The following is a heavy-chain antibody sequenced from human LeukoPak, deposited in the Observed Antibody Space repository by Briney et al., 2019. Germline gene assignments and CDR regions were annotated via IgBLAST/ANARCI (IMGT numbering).Heavy chain of an antibody. CDR3: ARSAVTKRFDY. CDR1: GGSISSYY. Sequence: PSETLSLTCTVSGGSISSYYWSWIRQPPGKGLEWIGYIYYSGSTNYNPSLKSRVTISVDTSKNQFSLKLSSVTAADTAVYYCARSAVTKRFDYWGQGTLVTVSS. J-gene: IGHJ4*02. V-gene: IGHV4-59*01. CDR2: IYYSGST. D-gene: IGHD4-17*01.